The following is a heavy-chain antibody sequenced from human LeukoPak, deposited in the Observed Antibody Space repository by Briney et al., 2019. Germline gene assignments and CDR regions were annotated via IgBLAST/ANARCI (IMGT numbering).Heavy chain of an antibody. CDR1: GGSIRGYY. J-gene: IGHJ4*02. D-gene: IGHD1-26*01. CDR3: ARGGSYGAYLDY. Sequence: KSSGTLSLTCTVTGGSIRGYYWSWIRQAPGKGLEGIGYIYYSGNTNTYNPSLKSRATISLYTSRKYFSLELRSVTAADTAVYYCARGGSYGAYLDYWGQGALVIVSS. V-gene: IGHV4-59*01. CDR2: IYYSGNT.